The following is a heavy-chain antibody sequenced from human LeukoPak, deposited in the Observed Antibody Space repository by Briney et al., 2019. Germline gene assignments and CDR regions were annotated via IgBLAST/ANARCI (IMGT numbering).Heavy chain of an antibody. CDR1: GFTFSSYA. D-gene: IGHD6-13*01. V-gene: IGHV3-23*01. J-gene: IGHJ4*02. Sequence: GGSLRLSCAASGFTFSSYAMSWVRQAPGKGLEWVSAISSSGGGTYYADSVKGRFTISRDNSKNKLYLQMNSLRAEDTAVYYCAEEYSSSWYYFDYWGQGTLVTVSS. CDR3: AEEYSSSWYYFDY. CDR2: ISSSGGGT.